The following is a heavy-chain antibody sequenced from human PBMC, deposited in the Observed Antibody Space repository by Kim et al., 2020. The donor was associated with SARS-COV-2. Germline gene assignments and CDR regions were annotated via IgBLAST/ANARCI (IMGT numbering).Heavy chain of an antibody. J-gene: IGHJ4*02. V-gene: IGHV3-43*01. Sequence: GGSLRLSCAASGFTFDDYTMHWVRQAPGKGLEWVSLISWDGGSTYYADSVKGRFTISRDNSKNSLYLQMNSLRTEDTALYYFAKDASPVAGNLDYWGQGTLVTVSS. D-gene: IGHD6-19*01. CDR3: AKDASPVAGNLDY. CDR2: ISWDGGST. CDR1: GFTFDDYT.